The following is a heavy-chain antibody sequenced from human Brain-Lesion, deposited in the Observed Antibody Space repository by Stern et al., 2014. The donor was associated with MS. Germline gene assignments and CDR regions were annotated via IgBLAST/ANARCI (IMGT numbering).Heavy chain of an antibody. CDR1: GFTFNDHW. CDR3: ARDSDRANWREFYFDY. CDR2: IKKDGSGT. J-gene: IGHJ4*02. D-gene: IGHD1-1*01. V-gene: IGHV3-7*01. Sequence: EVQLVESGGGLVQPGGSLRLSCAVSGFTFNDHWISWVRQAPGKGLEWVATIKKDGSGTFYVDSVKGRFTISRDNAKNSLYLQLNSLRVEDTAIYYCARDSDRANWREFYFDYWGQGTLVTVSS.